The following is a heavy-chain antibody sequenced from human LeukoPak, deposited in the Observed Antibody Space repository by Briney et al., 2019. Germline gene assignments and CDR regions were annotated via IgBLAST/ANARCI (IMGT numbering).Heavy chain of an antibody. CDR3: ATLYYDSSGFMGYFDY. CDR2: IYSGGST. V-gene: IGHV3-66*01. J-gene: IGHJ4*02. CDR1: GFTVSSNY. Sequence: GGSPRLSCAASGFTVSSNYMSWVRQAPGKGLEWVSAIYSGGSTYYADSVKGRFTISRDNSKNTLYLQMNSLRAEDTAVYYCATLYYDSSGFMGYFDYWGQGTLVTVSS. D-gene: IGHD3-22*01.